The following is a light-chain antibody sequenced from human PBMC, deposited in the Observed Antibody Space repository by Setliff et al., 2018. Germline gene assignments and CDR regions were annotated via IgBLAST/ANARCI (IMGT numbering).Light chain of an antibody. CDR1: STDIGTYNL. J-gene: IGLJ3*02. CDR3: CSYVRHSNML. Sequence: QSALAQPASVSGSPGQSITISCTGTSTDIGTYNLVSWYQQHPGKAPKLLIYEVNRRPSGVSNRFSGSKSGNTASLTISGLQADDEADYFCCSYVRHSNMLFGGGTKVTVL. CDR2: EVN. V-gene: IGLV2-23*02.